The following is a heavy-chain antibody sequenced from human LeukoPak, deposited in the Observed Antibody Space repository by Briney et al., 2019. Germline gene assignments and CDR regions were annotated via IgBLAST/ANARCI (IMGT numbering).Heavy chain of an antibody. J-gene: IGHJ6*03. CDR3: ARTGSSWPLYYYYYMDV. Sequence: PSETLSLTCTVSGGSISSHYWSWIRQPPGKGLEWIGYVSDSGSTNYNPSLKSRVTVSVDTSKDQFSPKLTSVTAADTAVYYCARTGSSWPLYYYYYMDVWGKGTTVTVSS. CDR1: GGSISSHY. V-gene: IGHV4-59*11. D-gene: IGHD6-13*01. CDR2: VSDSGST.